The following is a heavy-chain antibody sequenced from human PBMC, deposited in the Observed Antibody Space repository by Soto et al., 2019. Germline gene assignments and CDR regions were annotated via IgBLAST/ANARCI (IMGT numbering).Heavy chain of an antibody. CDR2: ITYDGTT. Sequence: SETLSLTCSVSGGSISSNHYYWGWLRQPPGKGLEGIGSITYDGTTYHNSSPKRRATISLDTSQSQFSLKLTSVKARETAIYFCARHVTYSGPWSLAWFDPWGQGTRVTVSS. D-gene: IGHD6-13*01. J-gene: IGHJ5*02. CDR3: ARHVTYSGPWSLAWFDP. CDR1: GGSISSNHYY. V-gene: IGHV4-39*01.